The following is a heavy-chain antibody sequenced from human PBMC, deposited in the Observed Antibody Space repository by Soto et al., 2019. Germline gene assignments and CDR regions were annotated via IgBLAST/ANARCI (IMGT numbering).Heavy chain of an antibody. J-gene: IGHJ4*02. Sequence: EVQLVESGGGLVQPGGSLRLSCAASGFTFRTYWMHWVRQVAGKGLEWVSHINTDGSGTSYADSVKGRFTISRDNAKNTLYLQMNNLRSEDTELYHCASPTVGGFDRWGQGTLVTVSS. CDR1: GFTFRTYW. CDR3: ASPTVGGFDR. D-gene: IGHD3-16*01. V-gene: IGHV3-74*01. CDR2: INTDGSGT.